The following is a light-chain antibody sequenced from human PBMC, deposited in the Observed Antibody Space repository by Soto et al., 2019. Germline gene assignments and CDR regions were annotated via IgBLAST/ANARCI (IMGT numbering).Light chain of an antibody. CDR1: QGIRNY. Sequence: IQLTQSPSSLSASVGDRVTITCRASQGIRNYLGWYQQKPGEAPKLLIYAASSLQSGVPPRFSGSGSGTDFTLTISSLQPEDFATYYCQQLNSYPVTFGGGTKVEIK. V-gene: IGKV1-9*01. CDR2: AAS. CDR3: QQLNSYPVT. J-gene: IGKJ4*01.